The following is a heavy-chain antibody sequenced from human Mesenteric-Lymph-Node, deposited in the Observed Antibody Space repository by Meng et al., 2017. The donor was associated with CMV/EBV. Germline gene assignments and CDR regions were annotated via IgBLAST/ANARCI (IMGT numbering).Heavy chain of an antibody. CDR1: GFTFDDYA. Sequence: SLKISCAASGFTFDDYAMHWVRQAPGKGLEWVSGISWNSGSIGYADSVKGRFTISRDNAKNSLYLQMNSLRAEDTAVYYCAKGSYYDSSNLYFDYWGQGTLVTVSS. V-gene: IGHV3-9*01. CDR2: ISWNSGSI. J-gene: IGHJ4*02. D-gene: IGHD3-22*01. CDR3: AKGSYYDSSNLYFDY.